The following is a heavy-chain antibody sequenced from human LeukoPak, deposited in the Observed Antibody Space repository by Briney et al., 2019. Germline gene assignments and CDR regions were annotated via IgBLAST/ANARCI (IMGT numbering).Heavy chain of an antibody. CDR1: GYTFTSHG. D-gene: IGHD2-21*02. CDR2: ITVNNGYT. CDR3: AREAYCGGDCYSFDY. Sequence: ASVKVSCKAAGYTFTSHGFIWLRQAPGQGLEWMGWITVNNGYTKYAQELQGRVTMTRDTSTSTVYMELSSLRSEDTAVYYCAREAYCGGDCYSFDYWGQGTLVTVSS. V-gene: IGHV1-18*01. J-gene: IGHJ4*02.